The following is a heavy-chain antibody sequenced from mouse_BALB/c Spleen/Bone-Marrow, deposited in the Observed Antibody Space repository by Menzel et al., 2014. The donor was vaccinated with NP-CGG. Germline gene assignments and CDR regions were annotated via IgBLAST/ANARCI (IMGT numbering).Heavy chain of an antibody. J-gene: IGHJ3*01. V-gene: IGHV5-9-2*01. CDR2: ISGGGSYT. D-gene: IGHD2-4*01. CDR1: GFSFNSYG. CDR3: ARHAYYDQTEVSFVY. Sequence: DVQLQESGGGLVKSGGSLKLSCAASGFSFNSYGMAWVRQTPEKRLEWVATISGGGSYTFYPDSVKGRFTISRDNAKNNLYLQLSSLRPEDTALYYCARHAYYDQTEVSFVYWGQGTLVTVSA.